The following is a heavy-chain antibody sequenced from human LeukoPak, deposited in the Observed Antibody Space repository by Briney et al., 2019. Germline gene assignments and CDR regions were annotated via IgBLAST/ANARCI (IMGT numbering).Heavy chain of an antibody. J-gene: IGHJ4*02. CDR1: GYSFTSYW. D-gene: IGHD3-22*01. CDR2: IYPGDSDT. CDR3: FRDYYDSSGYYYGVDY. V-gene: IGHV5-51*01. Sequence: GESLKISCKGSGYSFTSYWIGWVRQMPGKGLEWMGIIYPGDSDTRYSPSFQGQVTISADKSISTAYLQWSSPKASDTAMYYCFRDYYDSSGYYYGVDYWGQGTLVTVSS.